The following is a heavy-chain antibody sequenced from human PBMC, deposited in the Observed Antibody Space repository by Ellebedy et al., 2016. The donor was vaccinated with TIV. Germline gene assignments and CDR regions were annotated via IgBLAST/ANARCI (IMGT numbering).Heavy chain of an antibody. CDR2: FDPEDGET. J-gene: IGHJ6*02. CDR1: GYTLTELS. CDR3: ATDRVVATTAFYYYYGMDV. D-gene: IGHD5-12*01. Sequence: ASVKVSCKVSGYTLTELSMHWVRQAPGKGLEWMGGFDPEDGETIYAQKFQGRVTMTEDTSTDTAYMELSSLRSEDTAVYYCATDRVVATTAFYYYYGMDVWGQGTTATVSS. V-gene: IGHV1-24*01.